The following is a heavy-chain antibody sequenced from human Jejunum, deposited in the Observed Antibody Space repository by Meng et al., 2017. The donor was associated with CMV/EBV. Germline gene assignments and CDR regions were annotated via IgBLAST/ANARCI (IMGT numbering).Heavy chain of an antibody. Sequence: PFSSYNMNWVRQAPGKGLEWVSSITSSSTYKYYADSVKGRFTVSRDNAKNSLYLQMDSLRAEDTAVYYCARDLGPQIVVVSSPGYWGQGTLVTVSS. CDR1: PFSSYN. D-gene: IGHD3-22*01. V-gene: IGHV3-21*01. CDR2: ITSSSTYK. CDR3: ARDLGPQIVVVSSPGY. J-gene: IGHJ1*01.